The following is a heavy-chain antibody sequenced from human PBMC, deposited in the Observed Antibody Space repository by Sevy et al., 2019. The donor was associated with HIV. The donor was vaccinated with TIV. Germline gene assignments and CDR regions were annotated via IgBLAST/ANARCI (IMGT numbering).Heavy chain of an antibody. D-gene: IGHD3-3*01. Sequence: GGSLRLSCAASGFTFRRYGMHWVRRAPGKGLEWVAGIWFDGTQKYYLESVKGRFSISRDNSKKMVYLQLNSLRAEDTGVYYCAKDFFEGDVISNFDSWGQGTLVTVSS. CDR3: AKDFFEGDVISNFDS. CDR2: IWFDGTQK. V-gene: IGHV3-33*06. CDR1: GFTFRRYG. J-gene: IGHJ4*02.